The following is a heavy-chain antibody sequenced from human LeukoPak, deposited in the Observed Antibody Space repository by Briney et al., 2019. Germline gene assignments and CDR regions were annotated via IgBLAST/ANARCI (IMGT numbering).Heavy chain of an antibody. Sequence: GGSLRLSCAASGFTFSSYSMNWVRQAPGKGLEWVAYTSSSGYTIYYADSVKGRFTISRDNAKNSLYLQMNSLKLEDTAVYYCAKDYRHWGQGTLVTVSS. CDR2: TSSSGYTI. J-gene: IGHJ4*02. CDR1: GFTFSSYS. V-gene: IGHV3-48*04. CDR3: AKDYRH.